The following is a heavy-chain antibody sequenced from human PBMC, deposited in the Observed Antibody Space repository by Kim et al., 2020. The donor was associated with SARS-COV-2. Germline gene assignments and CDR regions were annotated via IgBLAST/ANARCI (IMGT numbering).Heavy chain of an antibody. Sequence: TAHADSAKGRLTISRDNAKNTLSLQMNFLRVEDTAIYYCVRDRGGRNDFWGQGTLVTVSS. J-gene: IGHJ4*02. CDR2: T. D-gene: IGHD3-10*01. CDR3: VRDRGGRNDF. V-gene: IGHV3-74*01.